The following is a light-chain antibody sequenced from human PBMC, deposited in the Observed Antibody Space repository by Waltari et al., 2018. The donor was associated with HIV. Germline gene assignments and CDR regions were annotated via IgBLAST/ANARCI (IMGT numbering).Light chain of an antibody. Sequence: DIQMTQSPSPLSASLRDRVTLTCRATQSVSYWLAWYHQKPGKAPKLLISKASSLKSGVPSRFSGSGSGTEFTLNISSLQPDDFATYYCQQYNRYPYTFGQGTKLEIK. CDR1: QSVSYW. CDR3: QQYNRYPYT. J-gene: IGKJ2*01. V-gene: IGKV1-5*03. CDR2: KAS.